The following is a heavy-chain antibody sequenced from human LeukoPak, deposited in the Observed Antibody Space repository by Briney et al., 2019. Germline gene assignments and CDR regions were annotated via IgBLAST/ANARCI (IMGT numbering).Heavy chain of an antibody. CDR3: ARGDSRSTRNAFDI. Sequence: GASVKVSCKASGYTFTGYYMHWVRQAPGQGLEGMGWINPNSGGTNYAQKFQGRVTMTRDTSTATLSMEVSRLRSDDTAVYYCARGDSRSTRNAFDIWGQGTMVTVSS. CDR2: INPNSGGT. J-gene: IGHJ3*02. D-gene: IGHD6-13*01. CDR1: GYTFTGYY. V-gene: IGHV1-2*02.